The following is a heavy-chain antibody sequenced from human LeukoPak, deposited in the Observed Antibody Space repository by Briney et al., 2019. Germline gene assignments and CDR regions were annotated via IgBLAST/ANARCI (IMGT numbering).Heavy chain of an antibody. V-gene: IGHV4-59*01. CDR3: ARFMGPRDSSGYYYDAFDI. J-gene: IGHJ3*02. Sequence: SEILSLTCTVSGGSISSYYWSWIRQPPGKGLEWIGYIYYSGSTNYNPSLKSRVTISVDTSKNQFSLKLSSVTAADTAVYYCARFMGPRDSSGYYYDAFDIWGQGTMVTVSS. D-gene: IGHD3-22*01. CDR2: IYYSGST. CDR1: GGSISSYY.